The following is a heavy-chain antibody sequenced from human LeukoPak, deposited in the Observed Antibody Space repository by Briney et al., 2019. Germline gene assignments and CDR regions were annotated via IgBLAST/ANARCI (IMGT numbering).Heavy chain of an antibody. Sequence: ASVKVSCKASGYTFTGYYMHWVRQAPGQGLEWMGWINPNSGGTNYAQKFQGRVTMTRDTSISTAYMELTRLRSDDTAIYYCARDNGDYWFDYWGQGTLVTVSS. D-gene: IGHD4-17*01. CDR3: ARDNGDYWFDY. CDR2: INPNSGGT. V-gene: IGHV1-2*02. J-gene: IGHJ4*02. CDR1: GYTFTGYY.